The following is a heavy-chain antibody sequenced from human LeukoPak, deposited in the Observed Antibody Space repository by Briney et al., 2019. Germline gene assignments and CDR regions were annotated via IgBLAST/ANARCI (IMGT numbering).Heavy chain of an antibody. CDR1: DGSITNDD. D-gene: IGHD1-26*01. V-gene: IGHV4-59*01. Sequence: SEILSLTCTVSDGSITNDDWSWVRQPPGKGLEFIGHVHYSGTANYKPSLRSRVTISIATSKQQFFLKLKSVTAADTAVYYCARVWGSYYDWFDPWGQGTLVTVSS. J-gene: IGHJ5*02. CDR3: ARVWGSYYDWFDP. CDR2: VHYSGTA.